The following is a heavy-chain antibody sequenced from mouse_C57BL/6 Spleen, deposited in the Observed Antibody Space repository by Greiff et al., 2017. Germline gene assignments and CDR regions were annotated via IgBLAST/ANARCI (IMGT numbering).Heavy chain of an antibody. Sequence: EVQRVESGAELVKPGASVKLSCTASGFNIKDYYMHWVKQRTEQGLEWIGRIDPEDGETKYAPKFQGKATITADTSSNTAYLQLSSLTSEDTAVYYCARDTSVVADYLDYWGQGTTLTVSS. CDR1: GFNIKDYY. CDR2: IDPEDGET. J-gene: IGHJ2*01. D-gene: IGHD1-1*01. V-gene: IGHV14-2*01. CDR3: ARDTSVVADYLDY.